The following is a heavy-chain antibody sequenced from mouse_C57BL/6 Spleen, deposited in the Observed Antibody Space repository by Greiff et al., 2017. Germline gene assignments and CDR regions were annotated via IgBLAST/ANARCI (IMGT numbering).Heavy chain of an antibody. V-gene: IGHV1-53*01. Sequence: QVQLQQPGTELVKPGASVKLSCKASGYTFTSYWMRWVKQRPGQGLEWIGDINPSDGGTNYNEKFKGKATLTVDKSSSTAYMQLSSLTSEDSAVYSGVKSYYCGSSHWYFDVWGTGTTVTVSS. CDR2: INPSDGGT. CDR1: GYTFTSYW. J-gene: IGHJ1*03. D-gene: IGHD1-1*01. CDR3: VKSYYCGSSHWYFDV.